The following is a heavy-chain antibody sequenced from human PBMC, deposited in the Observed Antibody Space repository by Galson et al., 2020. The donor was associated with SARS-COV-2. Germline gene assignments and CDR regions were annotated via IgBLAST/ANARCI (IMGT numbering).Heavy chain of an antibody. CDR1: GTYISSGSYS. J-gene: IGHJ3*02. D-gene: IGHD4-17*01. CDR2: IPHSGGT. CDR3: ARLHYGEYAPEAFDI. V-gene: IGHV4-30-2*01. Sequence: SETLSLTCAVSGTYISSGSYSWNWIRQPPGKGPEWIGYIPHSGGTYYNPSLKSRVTISGDRSKNQFSLRLSSVTAADTAVYYCARLHYGEYAPEAFDIWGPGTRVTVAS.